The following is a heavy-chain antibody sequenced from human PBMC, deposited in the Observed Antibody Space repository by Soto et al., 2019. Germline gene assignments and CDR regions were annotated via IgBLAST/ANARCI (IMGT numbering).Heavy chain of an antibody. J-gene: IGHJ3*02. CDR2: IIPIFGTA. V-gene: IGHV1-69*12. Sequence: QVQLVQSGAEVKKPGSSVKVSCKASGGTFSSYAISWVRQAPGQGLEWMGGIIPIFGTANYAQRFQGRVTITADESTNTAYMELSSLRSEVTAVYYCAGAKRGKWLHAAFDIWGQETMVTVSS. CDR3: AGAKRGKWLHAAFDI. D-gene: IGHD3-22*01. CDR1: GGTFSSYA.